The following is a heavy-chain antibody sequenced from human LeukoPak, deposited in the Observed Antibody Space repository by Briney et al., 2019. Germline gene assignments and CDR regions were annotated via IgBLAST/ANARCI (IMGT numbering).Heavy chain of an antibody. CDR2: IYRSATT. CDR1: GYTVETGYY. CDR3: AREWATYHNWYDP. V-gene: IGHV4-38-2*02. D-gene: IGHD1-26*01. Sequence: PSETLSLTCTVSGYTVETGYYWAWLRQPPGKGLEWIGSIYRSATTYYNPSLKSRVLISMDMSKNEVSLSLTSVTAADTAVYHCAREWATYHNWYDPWGQGTLVTVSS. J-gene: IGHJ5*02.